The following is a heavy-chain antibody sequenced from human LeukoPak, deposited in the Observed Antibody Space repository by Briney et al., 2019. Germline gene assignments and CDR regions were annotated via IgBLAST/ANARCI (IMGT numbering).Heavy chain of an antibody. CDR2: ISYDGSNK. D-gene: IGHD6-13*01. J-gene: IGHJ6*02. CDR1: GFTFSSYG. V-gene: IGHV3-30*03. Sequence: GGSLRLSCAASGFTFSSYGMHWVRQAPGKGLEWVAVISYDGSNKYYADSVKGRFTISRDNSKNTLYLQMNSLRAEDAAVYYCAEGRQQLVRYYYYYGMDVWGQGTTVTVSS. CDR3: AEGRQQLVRYYYYYGMDV.